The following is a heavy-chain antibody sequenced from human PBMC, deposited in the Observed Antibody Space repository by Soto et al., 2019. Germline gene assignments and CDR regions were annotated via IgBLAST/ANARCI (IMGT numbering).Heavy chain of an antibody. Sequence: QITLKESGPTLVKPTQTLTLTCTFSGFSLSTSGVGVGWIRQPPGKALEWLAVIYWDDDKRSSSSLKSRLTITKDTSKNQVVLTMTNMDPVDTATYYCAHHRYYGLGTYSFDYWGQGILVTVSS. CDR1: GFSLSTSGVG. CDR3: AHHRYYGLGTYSFDY. J-gene: IGHJ4*02. V-gene: IGHV2-5*02. CDR2: IYWDDDK. D-gene: IGHD3-10*01.